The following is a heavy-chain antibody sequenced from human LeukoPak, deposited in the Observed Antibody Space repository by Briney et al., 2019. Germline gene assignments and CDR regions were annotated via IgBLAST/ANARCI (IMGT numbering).Heavy chain of an antibody. V-gene: IGHV4-39*01. J-gene: IGHJ2*01. Sequence: SETLSLTCTVSGGSISSSTYYWGWIRQPPGKGLEWIGSLYYSGSTYYNPSLKSRLTTSVDTSKNQFSLTLSSVTAADTAVYYCARLRPWYFDLWGRGTLVTVSS. CDR1: GGSISSSTYY. CDR2: LYYSGST. CDR3: ARLRPWYFDL. D-gene: IGHD3-10*01.